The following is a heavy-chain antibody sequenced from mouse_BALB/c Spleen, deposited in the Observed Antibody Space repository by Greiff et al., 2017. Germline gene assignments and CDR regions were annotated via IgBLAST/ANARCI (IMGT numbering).Heavy chain of an antibody. V-gene: IGHV7-3*02. Sequence: EVQVVESGGGLVQPGGSLRLSCATSGFTFTDYYMSWVRQPPGKALEWLGFIRNKANGYTTEYSASVKGRFTISRDNSQSILYLQMNTLRAEDSATYYCARDISYDYSYAMDYWGQGTSVTVSS. CDR2: IRNKANGYTT. D-gene: IGHD2-4*01. CDR1: GFTFTDYY. CDR3: ARDISYDYSYAMDY. J-gene: IGHJ4*01.